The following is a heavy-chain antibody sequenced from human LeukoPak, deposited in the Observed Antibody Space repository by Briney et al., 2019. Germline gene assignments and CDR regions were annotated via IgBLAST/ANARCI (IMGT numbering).Heavy chain of an antibody. J-gene: IGHJ4*02. CDR3: ARAHDSSGVIPDY. V-gene: IGHV1-8*03. CDR2: MNPNSGNT. CDR1: GYTFTSYD. D-gene: IGHD3-22*01. Sequence: ASVKVSCKASGYTFTSYDINWVRQATGQGLEWMGWMNPNSGNTGYAQKFQGRVTITRNTSISTAYMELSSLRSEDTAVYYCARAHDSSGVIPDYWGQGTLVTVSS.